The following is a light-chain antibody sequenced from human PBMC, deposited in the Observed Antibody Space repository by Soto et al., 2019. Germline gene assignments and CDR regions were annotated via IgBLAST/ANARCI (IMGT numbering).Light chain of an antibody. Sequence: QSALTQPASVSGAPGQSITISCTGTSSDIGAYNFVSWYQQHPGKAPKLMLYDVNIRPSGVSNRFSGSKSGNAASLTISGLDAEEEDDYYCTSWRTRTAMIFGGGTQLTVL. CDR2: DVN. CDR3: TSWRTRTAMI. V-gene: IGLV2-14*03. J-gene: IGLJ2*01. CDR1: SSDIGAYNF.